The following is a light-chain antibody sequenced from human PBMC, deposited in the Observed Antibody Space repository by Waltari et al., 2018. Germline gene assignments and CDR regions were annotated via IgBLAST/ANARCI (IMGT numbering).Light chain of an antibody. Sequence: DTVMTQSPATLSVSPGEGATLSCRASQTTYTNLAWYQQKPGQVPRLLIYGSSTRATGIPARFSGSGSGTEFTLTISSLQSEDFAVYYCLQYKNWPPLYTFGQGTKLEI. CDR1: QTTYTN. CDR3: LQYKNWPPLYT. CDR2: GSS. J-gene: IGKJ2*01. V-gene: IGKV3-15*01.